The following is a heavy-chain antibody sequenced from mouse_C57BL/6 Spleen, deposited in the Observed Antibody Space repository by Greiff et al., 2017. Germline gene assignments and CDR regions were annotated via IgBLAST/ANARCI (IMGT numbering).Heavy chain of an antibody. CDR3: ARWGHSGYFDY. CDR2: IDPSDSYT. J-gene: IGHJ2*01. V-gene: IGHV1-69*01. Sequence: QVQLQPPGAELVMPGASVKLSCKASGYTFTSYWMHWVKQRPGQGLEWIGEIDPSDSYTNYNQKFKGKSTLTVDKSSRTAYMQLSSLTSEDSAVYYCARWGHSGYFDYWGQGTTLTVSS. CDR1: GYTFTSYW. D-gene: IGHD3-1*01.